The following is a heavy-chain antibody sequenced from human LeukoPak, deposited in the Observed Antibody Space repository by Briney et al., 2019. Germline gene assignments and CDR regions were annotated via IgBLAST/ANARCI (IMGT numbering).Heavy chain of an antibody. CDR1: GYTFTSYG. CDR3: ARTPPVDFWNGYYPEPRDYFDY. Sequence: GASVKVSCKASGYTFTSYGISWVRQAPGQGLEWMGWISAYNGNTNYAQKLQGRVTMTTDTSTSTAYMELRSLRSDDTAVYYCARTPPVDFWNGYYPEPRDYFDYWGQGTLVTVSS. D-gene: IGHD3-3*01. CDR2: ISAYNGNT. J-gene: IGHJ4*02. V-gene: IGHV1-18*01.